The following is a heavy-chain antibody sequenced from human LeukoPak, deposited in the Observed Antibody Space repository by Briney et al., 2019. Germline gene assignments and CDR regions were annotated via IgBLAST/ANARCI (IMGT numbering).Heavy chain of an antibody. V-gene: IGHV3-23*01. CDR1: GFTFSNAW. CDR3: AKGSRLEWFHY. CDR2: ISGSGGST. J-gene: IGHJ4*02. D-gene: IGHD3-3*01. Sequence: GGSLRLSCAASGFTFSNAWMSWVRQAPGKGLEWVSAISGSGGSTYYADSVKGRFTISRDNSKNTLYLQMNSLRAEDTAVYYCAKGSRLEWFHYWGQGTLVTVSS.